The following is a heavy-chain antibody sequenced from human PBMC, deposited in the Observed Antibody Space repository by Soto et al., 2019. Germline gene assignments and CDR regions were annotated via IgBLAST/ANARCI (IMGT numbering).Heavy chain of an antibody. V-gene: IGHV3-48*02. CDR2: SSSSSSST. D-gene: IGHD4-17*01. CDR3: AREGTYGAPGHWYFDL. J-gene: IGHJ2*01. Sequence: EVQLVESGGGLAQPGGSLRLSCAASGFTFSDFSMNWVRQAPGKGLEWVSYSSSSSSSTYYVDSVKGRFTISRDNAKNSQYLQMNSLRDEDTAVYYCAREGTYGAPGHWYFDLWGRGTLVTVSS. CDR1: GFTFSDFS.